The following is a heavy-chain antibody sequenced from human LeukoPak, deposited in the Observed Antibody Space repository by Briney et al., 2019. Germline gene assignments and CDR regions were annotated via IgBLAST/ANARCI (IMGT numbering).Heavy chain of an antibody. V-gene: IGHV3-64D*06. J-gene: IGHJ4*02. CDR1: GFTFSSYA. CDR3: VKGRRASIYSYGELFDY. CDR2: ISSNGGST. D-gene: IGHD5-18*01. Sequence: GGSLRLSCSASGFTFSSYAMHWVHQAPGKGLEYVSAISSNGGSTYYADSVKGRFTISRDNSKNTLYLQMSSLRAEDTAVYYCVKGRRASIYSYGELFDYWGQGTLVTVSS.